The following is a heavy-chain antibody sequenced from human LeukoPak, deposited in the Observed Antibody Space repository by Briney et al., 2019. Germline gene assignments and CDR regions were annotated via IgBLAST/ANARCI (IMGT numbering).Heavy chain of an antibody. CDR2: INHSGST. CDR1: GWSLSGYY. D-gene: IGHD3-9*01. CDR3: ARDVLRYFDWRYYYYGMDV. Sequence: SETLSLTCAVYGWSLSGYYWSWVRQPPGKGLEWIGEINHSGSTNYNPSLKSRVTISVDTSKNQFSLKLSSVTAADTAVYYCARDVLRYFDWRYYYYGMDVWGQGTTVTVSS. J-gene: IGHJ6*02. V-gene: IGHV4-34*01.